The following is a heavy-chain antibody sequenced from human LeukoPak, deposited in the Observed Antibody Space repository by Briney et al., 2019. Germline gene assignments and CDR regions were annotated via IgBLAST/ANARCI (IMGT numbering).Heavy chain of an antibody. CDR2: IYWNDDK. V-gene: IGHV2-5*01. D-gene: IGHD2-21*01. CDR1: GFSLSTSGVG. Sequence: SGPTLVNPTQTLTLTCTFSGFSLSTSGVGVGWIRQPPGKALEWLALIYWNDDKRYSPSLKSRLTITKDTSKNQVVLTMTNMDPVDTATYYCAHSKIGLTSRKGYYFDYWGQGTLVTVSS. CDR3: AHSKIGLTSRKGYYFDY. J-gene: IGHJ4*02.